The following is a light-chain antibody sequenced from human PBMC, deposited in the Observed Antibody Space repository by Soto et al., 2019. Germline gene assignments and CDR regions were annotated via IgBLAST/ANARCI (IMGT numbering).Light chain of an antibody. V-gene: IGKV1-5*03. J-gene: IGKJ4*01. CDR1: QSINTW. Sequence: DIQLTQSPSTLSASVGDTITITCRASQSINTWLAWYQQRPGKAPKLLIYKASSLEGGVPSRFSGSGSGTEFSLTISSLQPDDLGTYYCQQYDTSSLTFGGGTKVEVK. CDR2: KAS. CDR3: QQYDTSSLT.